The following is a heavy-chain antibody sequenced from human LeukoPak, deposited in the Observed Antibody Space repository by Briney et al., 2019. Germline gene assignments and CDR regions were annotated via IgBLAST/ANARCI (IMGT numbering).Heavy chain of an antibody. V-gene: IGHV4-4*02. CDR3: ARHSSGGGPFDY. Sequence: SETLSLTCGVPSGSVSSTNWWTWIRQPPGKGLEWIGEVHLDGRTNFNPSLKSRLTMSVDLSENHVSLKLTSVTAADTAVYYCARHSSGGGPFDYWGQGTLVPVSS. CDR1: SGSVSSTNW. CDR2: VHLDGRT. J-gene: IGHJ4*02. D-gene: IGHD2-8*02.